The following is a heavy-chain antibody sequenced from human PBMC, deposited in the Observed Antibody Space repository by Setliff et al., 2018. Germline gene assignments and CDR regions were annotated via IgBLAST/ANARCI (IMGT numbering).Heavy chain of an antibody. J-gene: IGHJ5*01. CDR3: AGRDYSGGDS. Sequence: SETLSLTCIVAGDSIRNTGYYWGWIRQPPGKGLEWIGRIYNSGTTNYNPSLKSRVTISADTSNNSFSLNLFSVTAADMAVYYCAGRDYSGGDSWGHGTLVTVSS. D-gene: IGHD4-4*01. V-gene: IGHV4-39*02. CDR2: IYNSGTT. CDR1: GDSIRNTGYY.